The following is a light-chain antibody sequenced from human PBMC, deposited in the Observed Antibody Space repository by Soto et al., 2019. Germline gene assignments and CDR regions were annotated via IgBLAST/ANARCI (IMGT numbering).Light chain of an antibody. CDR1: QSISSW. J-gene: IGKJ4*01. V-gene: IGKV1-5*03. CDR2: KAS. CDR3: QQYNTYSLT. Sequence: DIQMTQSPSTLSASAGDRVTITCRASQSISSWLAWYQQKPGKAPKLLISKASSLESGVPSRFSGSGSGTEFTPTISSLQPDDFATYYCQQYNTYSLTFGGGPRWRSN.